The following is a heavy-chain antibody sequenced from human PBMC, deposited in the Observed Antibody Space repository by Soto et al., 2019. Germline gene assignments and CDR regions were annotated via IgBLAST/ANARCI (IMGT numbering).Heavy chain of an antibody. CDR1: GGTFSNYP. CDR3: ARGNHRWLQLWYFDL. J-gene: IGHJ2*01. V-gene: IGHV1-69*12. D-gene: IGHD5-12*01. CDR2: IIPIFGTV. Sequence: QVQLVQSGAEVKKPGSSVKVSCKASGGTFSNYPISWVRQAPGQGLEWMGGIIPIFGTVNYAQKFQGRVTITADESTSTASMELSRLRSEDTAVYYCARGNHRWLQLWYFDLWGRGTLVTVSS.